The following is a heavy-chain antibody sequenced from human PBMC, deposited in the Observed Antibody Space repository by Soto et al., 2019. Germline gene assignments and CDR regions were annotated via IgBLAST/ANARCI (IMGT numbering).Heavy chain of an antibody. J-gene: IGHJ4*02. D-gene: IGHD3-22*01. Sequence: EVQLLESGGGLVQPGGSLRLSCAASGFAFSSYAMSWVRQAPGKGLEWVSAISGSGGSTYYADSVKGRFTISRDNSKNTLYLQMNSLRAEDTAVYYCAKDHYYDSRHFDYWGQGTLVTVSS. CDR3: AKDHYYDSRHFDY. CDR2: ISGSGGST. V-gene: IGHV3-23*01. CDR1: GFAFSSYA.